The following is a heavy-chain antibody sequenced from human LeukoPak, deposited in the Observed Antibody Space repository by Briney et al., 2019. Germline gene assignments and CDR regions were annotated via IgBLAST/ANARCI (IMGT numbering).Heavy chain of an antibody. CDR3: ASARDPHFDY. V-gene: IGHV3-7*02. Sequence: GGSLRLSCAASGFTFSSYWMGWVRQAPGEGLEWVANIKQDGSEKYYVDSVKGRFTISRDNAKNSLYLQMNSLRAEDTAVYYCASARDPHFDYWGQGTLVTVSS. J-gene: IGHJ4*02. CDR1: GFTFSSYW. CDR2: IKQDGSEK.